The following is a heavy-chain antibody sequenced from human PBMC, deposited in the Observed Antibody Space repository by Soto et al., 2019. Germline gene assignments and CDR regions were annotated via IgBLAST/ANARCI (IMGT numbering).Heavy chain of an antibody. CDR1: GFTFDDYA. Sequence: EVQLVESGGGLVQPGRSLRLSCAASGFTFDDYAMHWVRQAPGKGLEWVSGISWNSGSIGYADSVKGRFTISRDNAKNSLYLQMNSLRAEDTALYYCAKDREGGRKPPNCFDYWGQGTLVTVSS. D-gene: IGHD2-15*01. V-gene: IGHV3-9*01. CDR3: AKDREGGRKPPNCFDY. J-gene: IGHJ4*02. CDR2: ISWNSGSI.